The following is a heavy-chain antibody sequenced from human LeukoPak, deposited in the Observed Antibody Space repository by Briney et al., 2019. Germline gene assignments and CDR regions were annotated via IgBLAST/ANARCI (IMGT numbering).Heavy chain of an antibody. J-gene: IGHJ5*02. D-gene: IGHD2-15*01. CDR1: GGCISNYY. CDR2: IYYSGST. Sequence: SETLSLTCIVSGGCISNYYWSWIRQPPGKGLEYIGYIYYSGSTSYNPSLKSRVTISVDMSKNQFSLKLSSVTAADTAVYYCARGGNCSGGSCYSDRGWFDPWGQGTLVTVSS. CDR3: ARGGNCSGGSCYSDRGWFDP. V-gene: IGHV4-59*01.